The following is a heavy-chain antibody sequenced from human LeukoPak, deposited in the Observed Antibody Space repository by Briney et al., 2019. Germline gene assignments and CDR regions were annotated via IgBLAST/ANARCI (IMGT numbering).Heavy chain of an antibody. CDR1: GYTFTNSD. V-gene: IGHV1-18*01. D-gene: IGHD3-9*01. Sequence: ASVKVSCKASGYTFTNSDINWVRQAPGQGLEWMGWISVYNGKTNYAQKLQGRVTMTTDTSTSTAYMELRSLRSDDTAMYYCARVGGEDYDILTGYYMARYFDYWGQGTLVTVSS. J-gene: IGHJ4*02. CDR2: ISVYNGKT. CDR3: ARVGGEDYDILTGYYMARYFDY.